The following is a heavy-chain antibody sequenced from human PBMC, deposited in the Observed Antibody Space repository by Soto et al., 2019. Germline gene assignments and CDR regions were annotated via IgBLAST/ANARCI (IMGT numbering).Heavy chain of an antibody. CDR1: GFTFSNAW. D-gene: IGHD3-9*01. CDR3: ARGPYYDILTGTPGFDP. Sequence: PGGSLRLXCAASGFTFSNAWMNWVRQAPGKGLEWVGRIKSKTDGGTTDYAAPVKGRFTISRDDSKNTLYLQMNSLKIEDTAVYYCARGPYYDILTGTPGFDPWGQGTLVTVSS. J-gene: IGHJ5*02. CDR2: IKSKTDGGTT. V-gene: IGHV3-15*07.